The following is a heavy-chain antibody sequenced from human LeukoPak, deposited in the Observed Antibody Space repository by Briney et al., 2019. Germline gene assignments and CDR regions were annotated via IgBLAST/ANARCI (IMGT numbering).Heavy chain of an antibody. V-gene: IGHV3-7*03. CDR1: GSALSSHW. Sequence: GGSLRLSCAASGSALSSHWMTWVRQVPGRGPEWVANVNRDGSETYYLDSVKGRFTISKDNAKNSLYLQMNSLRVEDTALYHCARNNGMDVWGQGTTVIVSS. J-gene: IGHJ6*02. CDR3: ARNNGMDV. CDR2: VNRDGSET.